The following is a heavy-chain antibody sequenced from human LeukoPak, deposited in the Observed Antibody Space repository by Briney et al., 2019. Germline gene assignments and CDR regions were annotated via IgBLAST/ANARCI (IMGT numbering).Heavy chain of an antibody. CDR3: ARHDPVAFDI. CDR1: GASISDYY. Sequence: SETLSLTCTVSGASISDYYWSWIRQPPGKGLEWIGYIYYSGSTNYNPSLKSRVTISVDTSKNQFSLKLSSVTAADTAVYYCARHDPVAFDIWGQGTTVTVSS. CDR2: IYYSGST. V-gene: IGHV4-59*08. J-gene: IGHJ3*02.